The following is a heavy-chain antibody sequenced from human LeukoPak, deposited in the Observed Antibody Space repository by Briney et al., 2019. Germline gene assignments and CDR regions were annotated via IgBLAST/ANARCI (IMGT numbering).Heavy chain of an antibody. J-gene: IGHJ4*02. V-gene: IGHV1-2*02. CDR1: GHSFTGSY. CDR3: AREPADSSAPERPYYFDY. D-gene: IGHD3-22*01. Sequence: ASVKVSCKASGHSFTGSYMHWVRQAPGQGLEWMGWTNPNSGGTNYAQKFQGRVTMTRDTSISTAYMELSRLRSDDTAVYYCAREPADSSAPERPYYFDYWGQGTLVTVSS. CDR2: TNPNSGGT.